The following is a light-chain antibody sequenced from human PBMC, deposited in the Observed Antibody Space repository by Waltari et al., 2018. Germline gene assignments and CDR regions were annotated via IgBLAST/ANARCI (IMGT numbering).Light chain of an antibody. CDR2: KDI. Sequence: SSELTQPASVSVSLGQTAVITCSGDILAKKYGRWFQQKPGQAPVLFIYKDIERPCGIPDSFSGSSSGTTPTLTISGAQVEDEAAYYCYSAADNHRVLFGGGTKLTVL. V-gene: IGLV3-27*01. CDR1: ILAKKY. J-gene: IGLJ2*01. CDR3: YSAADNHRVL.